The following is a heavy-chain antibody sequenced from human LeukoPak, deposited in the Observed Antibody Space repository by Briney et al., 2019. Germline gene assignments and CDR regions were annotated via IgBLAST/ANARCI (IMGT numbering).Heavy chain of an antibody. D-gene: IGHD5-12*01. CDR3: AKDWSLGYGCLDY. V-gene: IGHV3-33*06. CDR1: GFTFSKFG. Sequence: GGSLRLSCAASGFTFSKFGMHWVRQTPGKGLEWVALVWNDGSTNYYADSVKGRFTISRDNSKDTLYLLLNSLRAEDTAVYYCAKDWSLGYGCLDYWGQGTLVTVSS. J-gene: IGHJ4*02. CDR2: VWNDGSTN.